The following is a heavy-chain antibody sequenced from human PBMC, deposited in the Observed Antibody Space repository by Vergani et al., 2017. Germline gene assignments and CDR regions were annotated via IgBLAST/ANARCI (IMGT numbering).Heavy chain of an antibody. CDR2: INPSGGST. CDR3: ARGPVGGSHRRKVTHLFDS. J-gene: IGHJ4*02. V-gene: IGHV1-46*01. D-gene: IGHD1-26*01. Sequence: QVQLVQSGAEVKKPGASVKVSCKASGYTFTSYYMHWVRQAPGQGLEWMGIINPSGGSTSYAQKFQGRVTMTRDTSTSTVYMELSSLRSEDTAVYYCARGPVGGSHRRKVTHLFDSWGQGTLVTVSS. CDR1: GYTFTSYY.